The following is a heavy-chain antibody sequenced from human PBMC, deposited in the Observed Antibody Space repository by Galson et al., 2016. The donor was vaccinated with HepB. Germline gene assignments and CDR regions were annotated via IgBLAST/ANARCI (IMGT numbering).Heavy chain of an antibody. CDR1: GGSISNYRW. Sequence: SETLSLTCAVSGGSISNYRWWSWVRQPPGKGLEWIGEIYQSGSTNYNPSLENRVTISVDKSKNQFSLMLSSVTAADTAVYYWARHLTTAGTRGFDSWGQGTLGTVSS. D-gene: IGHD6-13*01. V-gene: IGHV4-4*02. CDR3: ARHLTTAGTRGFDS. J-gene: IGHJ4*02. CDR2: IYQSGST.